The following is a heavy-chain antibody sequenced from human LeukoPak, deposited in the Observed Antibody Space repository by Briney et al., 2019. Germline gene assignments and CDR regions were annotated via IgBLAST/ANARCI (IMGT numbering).Heavy chain of an antibody. V-gene: IGHV1-18*01. D-gene: IGHD4-17*01. CDR1: GYTFTNYG. CDR2: ISAYNANT. Sequence: ASVKVSCKASGYTFTNYGINWVRQAPGQGLEWMGWISAYNANTNYAQRFQGRVTMTTDTSTSTAYLEVRGLRSDDTAVYYCTRTGDYADLYYFDYWGQGTLVTVSS. J-gene: IGHJ4*02. CDR3: TRTGDYADLYYFDY.